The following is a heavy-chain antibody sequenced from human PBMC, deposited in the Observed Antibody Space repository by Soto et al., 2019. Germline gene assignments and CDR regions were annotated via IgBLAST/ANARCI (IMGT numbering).Heavy chain of an antibody. CDR1: GGPIKTGDYY. D-gene: IGHD3-10*01. Sequence: QVQLKESGPGLVKPSETLSLTYNVSGGPIKTGDYYWNWIRQPPGKGLEWIGYAFYSGATNYSPSLKSRAAISMDTSKNQFSLSLTSVTASDTAVYYCARAGFSYGHLLFWGQGIRVTVST. J-gene: IGHJ4*02. CDR3: ARAGFSYGHLLF. CDR2: AFYSGAT. V-gene: IGHV4-30-4*01.